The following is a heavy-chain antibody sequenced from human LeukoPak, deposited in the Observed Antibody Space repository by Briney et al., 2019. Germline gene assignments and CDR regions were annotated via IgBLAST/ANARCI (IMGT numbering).Heavy chain of an antibody. CDR1: GYTFTSYA. J-gene: IGHJ4*02. D-gene: IGHD3-22*01. CDR3: ARVEYYYDSSGYLPLFPDC. CDR2: INTNTGNP. V-gene: IGHV7-4-1*02. Sequence: ASVKVSCKASGYTFTSYAMNWVRQAPGQGLEWMGWINTNTGNPTYAQGFTGRFVFSLDTSVSTAYLQISSLKAEDTAVYYCARVEYYYDSSGYLPLFPDCWGQGTLVTVSS.